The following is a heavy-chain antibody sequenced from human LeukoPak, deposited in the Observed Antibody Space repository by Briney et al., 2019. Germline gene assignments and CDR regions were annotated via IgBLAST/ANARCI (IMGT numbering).Heavy chain of an antibody. Sequence: ASQTLSLTCTVSGGSISSGTYYWSWIRQPAGKGLEWIGHIYTSGSTNYYPSLKSRVTMSVDTSKNQFSLKLSSVTAADTAVYYCALGYRGYSYFHSWGQGTLVTVSS. D-gene: IGHD5-12*01. J-gene: IGHJ4*02. CDR2: IYTSGST. CDR3: ALGYRGYSYFHS. V-gene: IGHV4-61*09. CDR1: GGSISSGTYY.